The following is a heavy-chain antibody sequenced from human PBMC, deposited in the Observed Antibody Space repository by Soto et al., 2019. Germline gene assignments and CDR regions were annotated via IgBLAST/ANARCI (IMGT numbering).Heavy chain of an antibody. CDR1: GFTFSSYA. CDR2: ISGSGGST. CDR3: AKNANYDFWSGHYYGMDV. Sequence: GGSLRLSCAASGFTFSSYAMSWVRQAPGKGLEWVSAISGSGGSTYYADSVKGRFTISRDNSKNTLYLQMNSLRAEDTAVYYCAKNANYDFWSGHYYGMDVWGQGTTVTVSS. D-gene: IGHD3-3*01. J-gene: IGHJ6*02. V-gene: IGHV3-23*01.